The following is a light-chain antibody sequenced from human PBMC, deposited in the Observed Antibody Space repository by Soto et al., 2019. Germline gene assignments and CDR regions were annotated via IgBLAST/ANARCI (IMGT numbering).Light chain of an antibody. V-gene: IGKV1-12*01. CDR2: AAS. CDR1: QGINNW. CDR3: QQTNSVPIT. J-gene: IGKJ5*01. Sequence: DIQMTQSPSSVSASLGDRVAITCRASQGINNWLSWYQHKPGKAPKALIYAASSLQSGVPSRFSGSGSGTEFSLTINSLQPEDFATYYCQQTNSVPITFGHGTRLE.